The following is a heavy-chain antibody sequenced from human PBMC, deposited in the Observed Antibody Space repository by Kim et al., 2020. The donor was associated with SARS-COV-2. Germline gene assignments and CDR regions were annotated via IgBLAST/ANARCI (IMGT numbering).Heavy chain of an antibody. CDR3: ARGSGWAFDI. Sequence: ASVKVSCKASGYTFTSYAMYWVRQAPGQRPEWMGWINGGNGNTKYSQKFQGRVTISRDTAATTAYMELNSLRSEDTAVYYCARGSGWAFDIWGQGTVVSVSS. CDR2: INGGNGNT. V-gene: IGHV1-3*01. CDR1: GYTFTSYA. J-gene: IGHJ3*02.